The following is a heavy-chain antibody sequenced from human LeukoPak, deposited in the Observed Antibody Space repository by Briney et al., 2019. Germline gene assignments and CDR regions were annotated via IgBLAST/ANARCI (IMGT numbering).Heavy chain of an antibody. Sequence: PGGSLRLSCAASGFTFSYYEMTCARQAPGKGLEWVSYIGRSGTTMFYADSVKGRFPISRDDAKNSLYLQMNSLRAEDTAFYYCARKDPTPLSHFDYWGQGTLVTVSS. CDR1: GFTFSYYE. J-gene: IGHJ4*02. D-gene: IGHD2-15*01. CDR2: IGRSGTTM. V-gene: IGHV3-48*03. CDR3: ARKDPTPLSHFDY.